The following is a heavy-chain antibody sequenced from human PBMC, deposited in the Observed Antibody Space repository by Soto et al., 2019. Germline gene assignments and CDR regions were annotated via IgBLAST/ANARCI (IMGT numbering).Heavy chain of an antibody. D-gene: IGHD2-2*01. CDR2: ISFDGSNT. CDR1: GFTFSTYG. V-gene: IGHV3-30*18. J-gene: IGHJ4*02. CDR3: AKERDCSNTNCDATWFY. Sequence: QVQLVESGGGVVQPGRSLRLSCAASGFTFSTYGMHWVRQAPGKGLEWVAVISFDGSNTDSADSVKGRFTISRDNSKDTLYLQINSLRPKETAVYYCAKERDCSNTNCDATWFYWGPGKVVTVS.